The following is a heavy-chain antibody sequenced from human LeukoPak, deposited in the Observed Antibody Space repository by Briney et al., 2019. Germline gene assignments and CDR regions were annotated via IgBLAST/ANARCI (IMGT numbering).Heavy chain of an antibody. CDR1: GYSFTSFG. J-gene: IGHJ4*02. CDR2: ISGYNGDT. CDR3: ARDQKVGLTYSSGWLDY. D-gene: IGHD6-19*01. V-gene: IGHV1-18*01. Sequence: ASVTVFCKSSGYSFTSFGVSWVRQAPGQGLEWMGWISGYNGDTIFAQKLQGRVALTTDTSTSTSYLELRGLRSDGTAVYYCARDQKVGLTYSSGWLDYWGQGTLVTVSS.